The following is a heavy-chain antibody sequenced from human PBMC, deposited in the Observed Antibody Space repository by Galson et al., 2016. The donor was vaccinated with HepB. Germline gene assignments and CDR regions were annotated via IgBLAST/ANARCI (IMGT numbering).Heavy chain of an antibody. Sequence: LSLTCTVSGGSISISRYYWGWIRQPPGKGLEWIGIIYYTGSTYYNPSLKSRVTISVDTSKNQFSLKLSSVTAADTAVYYCARHRGKLVIIGQWGQGTLVTVSS. D-gene: IGHD2/OR15-2a*01. V-gene: IGHV4-39*01. CDR2: IYYTGST. CDR1: GGSISISRYY. CDR3: ARHRGKLVIIGQ. J-gene: IGHJ4*02.